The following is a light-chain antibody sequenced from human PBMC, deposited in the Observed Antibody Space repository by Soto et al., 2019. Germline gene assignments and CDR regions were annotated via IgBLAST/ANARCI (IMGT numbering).Light chain of an antibody. CDR1: QTVAGNY. Sequence: EIVLTQSPGTLSLSPGERATLSCRASQTVAGNYLAWYQQKPGQAPRLLIYGASNRATGIPDRFSGSGSGTDFTLTISRVEPEDFAVYYCQQYNNWPLYTFGQGTKLEIK. J-gene: IGKJ2*01. CDR3: QQYNNWPLYT. CDR2: GAS. V-gene: IGKV3-20*01.